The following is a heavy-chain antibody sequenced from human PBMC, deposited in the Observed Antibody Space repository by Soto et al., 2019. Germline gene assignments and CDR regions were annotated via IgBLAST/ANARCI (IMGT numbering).Heavy chain of an antibody. V-gene: IGHV3-23*01. CDR2: ISARGGSL. D-gene: IGHD5-12*01. Sequence: EVQLLESGGGLVQPGGSLRLSCAASGFSFSSYAMVWVRQAPGKGLEWVSVISARGGSLYFADSVKGRFSISRDNSKNGLSLEMTSLTAEDTATYFFAKGSIEYSASVDNWGQGTLVVVSS. J-gene: IGHJ4*02. CDR1: GFSFSSYA. CDR3: AKGSIEYSASVDN.